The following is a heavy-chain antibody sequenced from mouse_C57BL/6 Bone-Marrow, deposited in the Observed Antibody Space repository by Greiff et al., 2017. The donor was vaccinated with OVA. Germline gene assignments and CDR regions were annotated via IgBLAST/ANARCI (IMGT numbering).Heavy chain of an antibody. CDR1: GYTFTDYY. CDR2: INPNNGGT. CDR3: ARRGITTVNYFDY. J-gene: IGHJ2*01. V-gene: IGHV1-26*01. D-gene: IGHD1-1*01. Sequence: EVQLQQSGPELVKPGASVKISCKASGYTFTDYYMNWVKQSHGKSLEWIGDINPNNGGTSYNQKFKGKATLTVDKSSSTAYMELRSLTSEDSAVYYCARRGITTVNYFDYWGQGTTLTVSS.